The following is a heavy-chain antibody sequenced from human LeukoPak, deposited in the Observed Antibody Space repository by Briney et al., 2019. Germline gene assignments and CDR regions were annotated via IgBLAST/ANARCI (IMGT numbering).Heavy chain of an antibody. D-gene: IGHD6-13*01. CDR1: GFTFSSYG. CDR2: IWYDGSNK. Sequence: PGGSLRLSCAASGFTFSSYGMHWVRQAPGKGLEWVAVIWYDGSNKYYADSMKGRFTISRDNSKNTLYLQMNSLRAEDTAVYYCARDRLSSSWYYFDYWGQGTLVTVSS. J-gene: IGHJ4*02. V-gene: IGHV3-33*01. CDR3: ARDRLSSSWYYFDY.